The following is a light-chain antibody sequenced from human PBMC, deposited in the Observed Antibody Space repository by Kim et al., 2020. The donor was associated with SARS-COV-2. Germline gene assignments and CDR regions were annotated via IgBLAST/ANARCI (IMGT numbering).Light chain of an antibody. J-gene: IGLJ1*01. CDR1: TSNIGSNP. Sequence: GQRVTISCSGSTSNIGSNPVNWYQQLPGTAPKLLIHSNNQRPSGVPDQISASKSGTSASLAISGLQSEDEADYYCAAWDDSLDGYVFGTGTKVTVL. V-gene: IGLV1-44*01. CDR2: SNN. CDR3: AAWDDSLDGYV.